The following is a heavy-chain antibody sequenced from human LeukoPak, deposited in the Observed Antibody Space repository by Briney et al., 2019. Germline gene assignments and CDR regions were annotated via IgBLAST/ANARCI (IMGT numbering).Heavy chain of an antibody. CDR2: INHSGST. Sequence: SETLSLTCTVSGGSISSYYWSWIRQPPGKGLEWIGEINHSGSTNYNPSLKSRVTISVDTSKNQFSLKLSSVTAADTAVYYCAIEYSYGNAFDIWGQGTMVTVSS. CDR1: GGSISSYY. V-gene: IGHV4-34*01. CDR3: AIEYSYGNAFDI. J-gene: IGHJ3*02. D-gene: IGHD5-18*01.